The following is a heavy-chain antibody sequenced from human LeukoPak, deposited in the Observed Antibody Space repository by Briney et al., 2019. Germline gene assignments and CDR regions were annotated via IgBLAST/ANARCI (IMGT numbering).Heavy chain of an antibody. Sequence: GGSLRLSCAASGFTFSSYEMNWVRQAPGKGLEWVSSISSSGSTIYYADSVKCRFTISRDNAKNSLYLQMNSLRAEDTTVYYCARDYRYCYDSSGYYYYYYGMDVWGQETTVTVSS. CDR3: ARDYRYCYDSSGYYYYYYGMDV. CDR2: ISSSGSTI. V-gene: IGHV3-48*03. D-gene: IGHD3-22*01. CDR1: GFTFSSYE. J-gene: IGHJ6*02.